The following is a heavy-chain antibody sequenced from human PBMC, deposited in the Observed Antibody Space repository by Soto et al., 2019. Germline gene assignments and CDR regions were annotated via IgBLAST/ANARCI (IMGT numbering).Heavy chain of an antibody. CDR3: ARDHGEVLVVVPTSAFDL. D-gene: IGHD2-15*01. V-gene: IGHV3-23*01. CDR1: GFTFSSYA. Sequence: EVQLLESGGGLVQPGGSLRLSCAASGFTFSSYAMNWVRQAPGKGLEWVSVISGGGVSTYYADSVTGRFTISRDNSKNTLYLQMNSLRAEDTAVYYCARDHGEVLVVVPTSAFDLWGQGTMVTVSS. J-gene: IGHJ3*01. CDR2: ISGGGVST.